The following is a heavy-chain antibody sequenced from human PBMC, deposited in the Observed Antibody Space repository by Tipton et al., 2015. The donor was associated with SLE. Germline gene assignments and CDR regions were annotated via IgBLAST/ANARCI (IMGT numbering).Heavy chain of an antibody. J-gene: IGHJ4*02. CDR1: GFTFSSYS. CDR3: TRSPRTTVTLFDY. Sequence: SLRLSCAASGFTFSSYSMNWVRQAPGKGLEWVGFIRSKAYGGTTEYAASVKGRFTISRDDSKSIAYLQMNSLKTEDTAVYYCTRSPRTTVTLFDYWGQGTLVTVSS. CDR2: IRSKAYGGTT. D-gene: IGHD4-17*01. V-gene: IGHV3-49*04.